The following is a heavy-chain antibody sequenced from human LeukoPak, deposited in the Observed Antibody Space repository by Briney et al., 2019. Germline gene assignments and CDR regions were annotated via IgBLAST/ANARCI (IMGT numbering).Heavy chain of an antibody. Sequence: GGSLRLSCAASGFTVSSNYMSGVRQAPGKGLEWVSVIYSGGSTYYADSVKGGFTISRDNFKNTLYPQMNSLRAEDTAVYYCATRRVSDYWGQGTLVTVSS. CDR1: GFTVSSNY. V-gene: IGHV3-66*02. CDR2: IYSGGST. D-gene: IGHD5/OR15-5a*01. J-gene: IGHJ4*02. CDR3: ATRRVSDY.